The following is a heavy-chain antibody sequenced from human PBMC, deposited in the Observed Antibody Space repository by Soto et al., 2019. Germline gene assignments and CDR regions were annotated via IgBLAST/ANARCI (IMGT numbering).Heavy chain of an antibody. V-gene: IGHV1-24*01. CDR3: ATERMVDYGDYRAGVRYYGMDV. CDR2: FDPEDGET. Sequence: ASVKVSCKVSGYTLTELSMHWVRQAPGKGLEWMGGFDPEDGETIYAQKFQGRVTMTEDTSTDTAYMELSSLRSEDTAVYYCATERMVDYGDYRAGVRYYGMDVWGQGTTVTVSS. CDR1: GYTLTELS. D-gene: IGHD4-17*01. J-gene: IGHJ6*02.